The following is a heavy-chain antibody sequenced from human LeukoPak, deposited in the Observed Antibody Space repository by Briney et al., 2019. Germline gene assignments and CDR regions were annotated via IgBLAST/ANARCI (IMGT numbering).Heavy chain of an antibody. V-gene: IGHV3-48*01. CDR1: AFTFSDYS. D-gene: IGHD2-15*01. CDR3: AKARGYCSGGTCYSGFDY. CDR2: IDTSSSTM. J-gene: IGHJ4*02. Sequence: GGSLRLSCAASAFTFSDYSMNWVRQAPGKGLEWISYIDTSSSTMYYADSVKGRFTISRDNSKNTLYLQVNSLRAEDTAVYYCAKARGYCSGGTCYSGFDYWGQGTLVTVSS.